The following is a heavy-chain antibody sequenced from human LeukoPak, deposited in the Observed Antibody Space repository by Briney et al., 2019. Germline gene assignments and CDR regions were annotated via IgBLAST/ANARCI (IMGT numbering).Heavy chain of an antibody. CDR2: LQLRGRT. V-gene: IGHV4-4*02. Sequence: SETLSLACGVSAASFSSTYLWSCVRLPPGVGVGWIWVLQLRGRTSYNPSIESRVSMSADMSANPISLKPTSVTSADPPVSSCAREGGLYRPLDYSGQGTLVTVSS. CDR3: AREGGLYRPLDY. CDR1: AASFSSTYL. J-gene: IGHJ4*02.